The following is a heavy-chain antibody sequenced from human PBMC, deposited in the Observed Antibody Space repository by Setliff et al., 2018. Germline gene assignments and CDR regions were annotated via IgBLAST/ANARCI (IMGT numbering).Heavy chain of an antibody. J-gene: IGHJ4*02. D-gene: IGHD3-3*01. CDR2: IITAFGSA. CDR3: ARAQSWSGGPYYFDN. Sequence: ASVKVSCKTSGTTFNSHAINWVRQAPGQGLEWMGRIITAFGSAISAQKFQDRVSITADRTTYTAYLELTSLTLEDTAVYYCARAQSWSGGPYYFDNWGQGTLVTVSS. CDR1: GTTFNSHA. V-gene: IGHV1-69*06.